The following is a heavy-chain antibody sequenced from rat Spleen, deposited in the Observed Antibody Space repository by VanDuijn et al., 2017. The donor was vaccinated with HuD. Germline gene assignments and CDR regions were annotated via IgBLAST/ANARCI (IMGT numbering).Heavy chain of an antibody. J-gene: IGHJ2*01. Sequence: EVQLVESGGGLVQPGRSLKFSCAASGFTFSDYAMAWVRQAPKKGLEWVATIIYDGSSTYSRDSVKGRFTISRDNAKSTLYLQMDSLRSEDTATYYCARLDGSYGFDYWGQGVMVTVSS. CDR3: ARLDGSYGFDY. CDR1: GFTFSDYA. CDR2: IIYDGSST. D-gene: IGHD1-3*01. V-gene: IGHV5-17*01.